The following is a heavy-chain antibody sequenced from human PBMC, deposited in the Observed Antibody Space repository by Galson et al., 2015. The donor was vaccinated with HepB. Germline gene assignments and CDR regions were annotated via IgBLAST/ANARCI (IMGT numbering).Heavy chain of an antibody. Sequence: SETLSLTCTVSGGSISSSSYYWGWIRQPPGKGLEWIGSIYYSGSTYYNPSLKSRVTISVDTSKNQFSLKLSSVTAADTAVYYCARSRRVWFGEGPSYFDYWGQGTLVTVSS. J-gene: IGHJ4*02. D-gene: IGHD3-10*01. CDR1: GGSISSSSYY. CDR2: IYYSGST. V-gene: IGHV4-39*07. CDR3: ARSRRVWFGEGPSYFDY.